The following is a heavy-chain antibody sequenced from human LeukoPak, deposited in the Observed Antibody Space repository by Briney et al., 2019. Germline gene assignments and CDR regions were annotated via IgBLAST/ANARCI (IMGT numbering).Heavy chain of an antibody. V-gene: IGHV3-23*01. CDR2: ISGSGGST. D-gene: IGHD2-2*01. Sequence: GGSLRLSCAASGFTFSSYAMSWVRQAPGKGLEWVSAISGSGGSTYYADSVKGRFTIPRDNSKNTLYLQMNSLRAEDTAVYYCARDRGGYCSSTSCYFYWFDPWGQGTLVTVSS. CDR3: ARDRGGYCSSTSCYFYWFDP. CDR1: GFTFSSYA. J-gene: IGHJ5*02.